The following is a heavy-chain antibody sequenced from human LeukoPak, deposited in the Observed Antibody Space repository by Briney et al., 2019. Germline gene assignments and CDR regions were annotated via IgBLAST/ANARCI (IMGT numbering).Heavy chain of an antibody. CDR2: IYYSGST. Sequence: TLPLTCTVSGGHISSGGYYWSWIPQHPGKGLEWIGYIYYSGSTYYNPSLKSRVTISVDTSKNQFSLKLSSVTAADTAVYYCARDHHYGSGSYYTAWFDPWGQGTLVTVSS. D-gene: IGHD3-10*01. V-gene: IGHV4-31*03. J-gene: IGHJ5*02. CDR3: ARDHHYGSGSYYTAWFDP. CDR1: GGHISSGGYY.